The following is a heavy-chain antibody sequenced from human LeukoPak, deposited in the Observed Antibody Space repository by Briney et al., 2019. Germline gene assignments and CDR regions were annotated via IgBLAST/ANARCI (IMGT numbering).Heavy chain of an antibody. CDR3: ARVMEYSGSYSPDAFDI. D-gene: IGHD1-26*01. Sequence: SVRVSCKASGGTFSSYAISWVRQAPGQGLEWMGGIIPIFGTANYAQKFQGRVTITADESTSTAYMELSSLRSEDTAVYYCARVMEYSGSYSPDAFDIWGQGTMVTVSS. CDR1: GGTFSSYA. J-gene: IGHJ3*02. CDR2: IIPIFGTA. V-gene: IGHV1-69*01.